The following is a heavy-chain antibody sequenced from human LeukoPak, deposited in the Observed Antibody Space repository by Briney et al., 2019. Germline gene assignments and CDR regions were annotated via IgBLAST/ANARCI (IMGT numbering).Heavy chain of an antibody. D-gene: IGHD6-13*01. V-gene: IGHV1-46*01. Sequence: ASVKVSCKASGYTFTSYGINWVRQAPGQGLEWMGIINPSGGSTSYAQKFQGRVTMTRDMSTSTVYMELSSLRSEDTAVYYCARAVYSSSWIDYWGQGTLVTVSS. J-gene: IGHJ4*02. CDR1: GYTFTSYG. CDR2: INPSGGST. CDR3: ARAVYSSSWIDY.